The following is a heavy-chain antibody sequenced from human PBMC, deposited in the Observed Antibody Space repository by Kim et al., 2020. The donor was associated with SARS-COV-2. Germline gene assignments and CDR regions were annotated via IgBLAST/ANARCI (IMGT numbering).Heavy chain of an antibody. J-gene: IGHJ6*02. Sequence: GESLKISCKGSGYSFTSYWIGWVRQMPGKGLEWMGIIYPGDSDTRYSPSFQGQVTISADKSISTAYLQWSSLKASDTAMYYCARQIAVATYGMDVWGQGTTVTVSS. CDR1: GYSFTSYW. V-gene: IGHV5-51*01. CDR3: ARQIAVATYGMDV. D-gene: IGHD6-19*01. CDR2: IYPGDSDT.